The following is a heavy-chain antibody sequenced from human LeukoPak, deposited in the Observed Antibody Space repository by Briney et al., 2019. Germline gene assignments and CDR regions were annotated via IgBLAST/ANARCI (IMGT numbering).Heavy chain of an antibody. Sequence: GGSLRLSCAASGFTFDDYAMHWVRQAPGKGLEWVSGISWNSGSIGYADSVKGRFTISRDNAKNSLYLQMNSLRAEDMALYYCAKDHTPYAVATRRYFDHWGRGTLVTVSS. CDR3: AKDHTPYAVATRRYFDH. CDR1: GFTFDDYA. V-gene: IGHV3-9*03. D-gene: IGHD5-12*01. CDR2: ISWNSGSI. J-gene: IGHJ2*01.